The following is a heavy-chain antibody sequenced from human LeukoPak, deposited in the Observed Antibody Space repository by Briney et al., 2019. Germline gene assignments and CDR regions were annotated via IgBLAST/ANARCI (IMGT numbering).Heavy chain of an antibody. Sequence: PGGSLRLSCAASGFTFSSYWMSWVRQAPGKGLEWVANIKQDGSEKYYVDSVKGRFTISRDNAKNSLYLQMNSLRAEDTAVYYCARDRINYGGKFDAFDIWGQGTMVTVSS. J-gene: IGHJ3*02. CDR3: ARDRINYGGKFDAFDI. CDR2: IKQDGSEK. CDR1: GFTFSSYW. V-gene: IGHV3-7*01. D-gene: IGHD4-23*01.